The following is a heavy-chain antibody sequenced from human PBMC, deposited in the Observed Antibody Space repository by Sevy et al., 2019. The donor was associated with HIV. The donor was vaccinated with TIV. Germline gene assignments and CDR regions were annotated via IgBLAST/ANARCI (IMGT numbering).Heavy chain of an antibody. CDR3: ARGQGYGEDLKYYFYY. CDR1: GGSISSYY. CDR2: IYTSGST. Sequence: SETLSLTCTVSGGSISSYYWSWIRQPAGKGLEWIGRIYTSGSTNYNPSLKSRVTMSVDTSKNQFSLKLSSVTAADTAVYYCARGQGYGEDLKYYFYYWGQGTLVTVSS. V-gene: IGHV4-4*07. D-gene: IGHD4-17*01. J-gene: IGHJ4*02.